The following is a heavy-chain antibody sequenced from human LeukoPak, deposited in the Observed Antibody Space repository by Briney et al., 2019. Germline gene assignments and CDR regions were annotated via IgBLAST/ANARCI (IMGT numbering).Heavy chain of an antibody. D-gene: IGHD4-17*01. CDR3: ARQGTVTAFNY. J-gene: IGHJ4*02. V-gene: IGHV4-39*01. CDR1: GGSISSNSYY. CDR2: IYYSGST. Sequence: SETLSLTCTVSGGSISSNSYYWGWIRQPPGKGLEWIGSIYYSGSTYYNPSLKSRVTISVDTSKNQFSLKLSSVTAADTAVYYCARQGTVTAFNYWGQGTLVTVSS.